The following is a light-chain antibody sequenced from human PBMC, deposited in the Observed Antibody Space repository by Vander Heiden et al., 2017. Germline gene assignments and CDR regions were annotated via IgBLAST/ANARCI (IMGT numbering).Light chain of an antibody. Sequence: DIVLTHSPGPRALSPRDRTTLSCRSSHGDNSSFLAWYQQKPGQPPRLLIYGASTRATGIPDRFSGSGSGTDFTLTISRLEPEDFAVYYCQQYGSTAYTFGGGTKLEIK. V-gene: IGKV3-20*01. J-gene: IGKJ2*01. CDR2: GAS. CDR3: QQYGSTAYT. CDR1: HGDNSSF.